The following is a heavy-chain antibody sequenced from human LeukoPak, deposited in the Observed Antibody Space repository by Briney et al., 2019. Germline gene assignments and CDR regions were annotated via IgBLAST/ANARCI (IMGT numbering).Heavy chain of an antibody. CDR1: GGTFSSYA. J-gene: IGHJ4*02. Sequence: SVKVSCKASGGTFSSYAISWVRQAPGQGLEWMGGIIPISGTANYAQKFQGRVTITADESTSTAYMELSSLRSEDTAVYYCARVSGWYTSLYYFDYWGQGTLVTVSS. CDR2: IIPISGTA. CDR3: ARVSGWYTSLYYFDY. D-gene: IGHD6-19*01. V-gene: IGHV1-69*13.